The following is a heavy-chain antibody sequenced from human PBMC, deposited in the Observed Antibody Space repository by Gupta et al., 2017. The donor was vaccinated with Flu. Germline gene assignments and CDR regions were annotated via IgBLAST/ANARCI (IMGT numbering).Heavy chain of an antibody. J-gene: IGHJ4*02. CDR3: SRANWNYDDY. D-gene: IGHD3-3*01. CDR1: GYTFRNYD. V-gene: IGHV1-8*01. CDR2: MNTNSGNT. Sequence: GYTFRNYDINWVRQATGQGLEWMGWMNTNSGNTGYTQKFQGRVTMTRNTSTDTAYMELSGLTSEDTAVYYCSRANWNYDDYWGQGTLVTVSS.